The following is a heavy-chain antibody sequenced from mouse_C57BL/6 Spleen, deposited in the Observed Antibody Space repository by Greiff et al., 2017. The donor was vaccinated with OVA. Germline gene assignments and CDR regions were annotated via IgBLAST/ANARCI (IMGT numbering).Heavy chain of an antibody. CDR3: ARKDWQGAMDY. V-gene: IGHV1-50*01. CDR2: IDPSDSYT. CDR1: GYTFTSYW. J-gene: IGHJ4*01. D-gene: IGHD4-1*01. Sequence: QVQLQQPGAELVKPGASVKLSCKASGYTFTSYWMQWVKQRPGQGLEWIGEIDPSDSYTNYNQKFKGKATFTVDTSSSTAYMQLSSLTSEDSAVYYCARKDWQGAMDYWGQGTSVTVSS.